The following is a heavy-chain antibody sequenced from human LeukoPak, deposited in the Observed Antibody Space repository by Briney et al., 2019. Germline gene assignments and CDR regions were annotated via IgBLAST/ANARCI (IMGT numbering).Heavy chain of an antibody. Sequence: GRSLRLSCAASGFTFSSYAMHWVRQAPGKGLEWVAVISYDGSNKYYADSVKGRFTISRDNSKNTPYLQMNSLRAEDTAVYYCASGYCSGGSCYSLDYWGQGTLVTVSS. V-gene: IGHV3-30*04. CDR2: ISYDGSNK. D-gene: IGHD2-15*01. CDR1: GFTFSSYA. J-gene: IGHJ4*02. CDR3: ASGYCSGGSCYSLDY.